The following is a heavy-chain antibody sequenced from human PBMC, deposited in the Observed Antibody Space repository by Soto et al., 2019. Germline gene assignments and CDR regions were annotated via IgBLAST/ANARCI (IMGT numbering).Heavy chain of an antibody. J-gene: IGHJ1*01. CDR3: AKPTGYCSGGSCSARLYFQH. V-gene: IGHV3-30*18. CDR2: ISYEGSNK. Sequence: QVQLVESGGGVVQPGRSLRLSCAASGFTFSSYGMHWVRQAPGKGLEWVAVISYEGSNKYSADSVKGRFTISRDNSKNTLYLQMNSLRAEDTAVYYCAKPTGYCSGGSCSARLYFQHWGQGTLVTVSS. CDR1: GFTFSSYG. D-gene: IGHD2-15*01.